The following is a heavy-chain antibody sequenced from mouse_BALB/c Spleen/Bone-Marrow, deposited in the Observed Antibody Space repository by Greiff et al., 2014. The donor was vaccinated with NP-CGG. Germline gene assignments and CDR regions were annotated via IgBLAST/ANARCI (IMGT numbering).Heavy chain of an antibody. CDR1: GFDFSGYW. CDR3: ARNGYYGCSAY. CDR2: INPDSSTI. V-gene: IGHV4-1*02. D-gene: IGHD1-2*01. Sequence: EVKLLESGGGLVQPGGSLKLSCAASGFDFSGYWMNWVRQAPGKGLEWIGEINPDSSTIYYTPFLKDKFIISRDNAKNTLYLQMSKVRAEDAAYYCGARNGYYGCSAYWGQGTLVTVSA. J-gene: IGHJ3*01.